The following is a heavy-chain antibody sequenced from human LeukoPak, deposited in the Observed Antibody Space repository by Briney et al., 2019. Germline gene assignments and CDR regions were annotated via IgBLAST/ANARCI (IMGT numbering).Heavy chain of an antibody. J-gene: IGHJ6*04. Sequence: GGSLRLSCAASGFTFSSYEMNWVRQAPGRGLEWVSYISSSGSTIYYAGSVKGRFTISRDNAKNSLYLQMNSLRAEDTAVYYCAELGITMIGGVWGKGTTVTISS. CDR1: GFTFSSYE. V-gene: IGHV3-48*03. CDR2: ISSSGSTI. CDR3: AELGITMIGGV. D-gene: IGHD3-10*02.